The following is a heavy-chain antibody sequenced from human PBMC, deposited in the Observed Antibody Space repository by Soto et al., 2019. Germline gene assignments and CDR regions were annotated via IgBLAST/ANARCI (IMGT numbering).Heavy chain of an antibody. CDR1: GGTFSSYA. D-gene: IGHD4-17*01. Sequence: GASVKVSCKASGGTFSSYAISWVRQAPGQGLEWMGGIIPIFGTANYAQKFQGRVTITADESTSTAYMELSSLRSEDTAVYYCASDCMGYGDDDAFDIWGQGTMVTVSS. V-gene: IGHV1-69*13. CDR2: IIPIFGTA. J-gene: IGHJ3*02. CDR3: ASDCMGYGDDDAFDI.